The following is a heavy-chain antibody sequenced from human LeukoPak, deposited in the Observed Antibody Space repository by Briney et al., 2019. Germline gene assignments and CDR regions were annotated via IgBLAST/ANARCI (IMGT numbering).Heavy chain of an antibody. J-gene: IGHJ4*02. D-gene: IGHD6-19*01. V-gene: IGHV3-11*01. CDR2: ISSSGSTI. CDR3: ARARRSSGWPLVDY. Sequence: PGGSLRLSCAASGFTFSDYYMSWIRQAPGKGLEWVSYISSSGSTIYYADSVKGRLTISRDNAKNSLYLQMNSLRAEDTAVYYCARARRSSGWPLVDYWGQGTLVTVSS. CDR1: GFTFSDYY.